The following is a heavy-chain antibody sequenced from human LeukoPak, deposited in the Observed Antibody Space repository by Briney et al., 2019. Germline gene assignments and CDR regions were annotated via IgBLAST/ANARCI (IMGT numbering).Heavy chain of an antibody. J-gene: IGHJ4*02. V-gene: IGHV4-39*01. D-gene: IGHD2-2*01. CDR2: IYYSGST. CDR1: GGSISSSSYY. CDR3: ARSLYFQGYCSSTSCYPHDY. Sequence: SETLSLTCTVSGGSISSSSYYWGWIRQPPGKGLEWIGSIYYSGSTYYNPSLQSRVTISVDTSKNQFSLKLSSVTAADTAVYYCARSLYFQGYCSSTSCYPHDYWGQGTLVTVSS.